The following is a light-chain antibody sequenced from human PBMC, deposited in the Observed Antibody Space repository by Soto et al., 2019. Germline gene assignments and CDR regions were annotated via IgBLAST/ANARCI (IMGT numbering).Light chain of an antibody. Sequence: QSALTQPASVSGSHGQSITISCTGTSSDVDGYNYVSWYQQHPGKAPKFMIYDVSNRPSGVSNRFSGSKSGNTASLTISGLQAEDEADYYCSSYTTSNTRQIVFGTGTKVTVL. CDR2: DVS. J-gene: IGLJ1*01. V-gene: IGLV2-14*01. CDR3: SSYTTSNTRQIV. CDR1: SSDVDGYNY.